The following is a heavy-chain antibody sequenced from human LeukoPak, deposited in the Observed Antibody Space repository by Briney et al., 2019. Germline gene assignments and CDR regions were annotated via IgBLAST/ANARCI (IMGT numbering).Heavy chain of an antibody. CDR2: IYSNGKT. CDR1: GASLNNNY. V-gene: IGHV4-59*01. Sequence: PSQTLSLACAVSGASLNNNYWTWVRQPPRKGLEWIGYIYSNGKTTYNPSLKGRVTMSIDTSKNQFSLQLPSVTAADTAVYYCASGTFDGPLYGTYWYFHVWGRGTLVTVSS. CDR3: ASGTFDGPLYGTYWYFHV. J-gene: IGHJ2*01. D-gene: IGHD1-14*01.